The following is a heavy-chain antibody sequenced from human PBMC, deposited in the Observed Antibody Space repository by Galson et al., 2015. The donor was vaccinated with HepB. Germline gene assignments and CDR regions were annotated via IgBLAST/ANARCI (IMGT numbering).Heavy chain of an antibody. V-gene: IGHV3-21*01. CDR3: ARVGAAAAGTHLYWCFDL. D-gene: IGHD6-13*01. J-gene: IGHJ2*01. Sequence: SLRLSCAASGFTFSSYSMNWVRQAPGKGLEWVSSISSSSSYIYYADSVKGRFTISRDNAKNSLYLQMNSLRAEDTAVYYCARVGAAAAGTHLYWCFDLWGRGTLVTVSS. CDR1: GFTFSSYS. CDR2: ISSSSSYI.